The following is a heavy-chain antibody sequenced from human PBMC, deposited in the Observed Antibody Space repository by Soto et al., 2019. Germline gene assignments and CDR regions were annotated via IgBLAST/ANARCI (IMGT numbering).Heavy chain of an antibody. V-gene: IGHV3-30*18. CDR1: GFSFSSFG. CDR2: ISDDGNKK. Sequence: QVQLVESGGGVVRPGRSLRLSCAASGFSFSSFGMHWIRQAPGKGLEWVGVISDDGNKKYYAGSLQGRFTISRDNSKNTLYVEMNSLRPADTAVYYCAKGTTVTTSEAFDYWGPGTLVTVSS. D-gene: IGHD4-17*01. CDR3: AKGTTVTTSEAFDY. J-gene: IGHJ4*02.